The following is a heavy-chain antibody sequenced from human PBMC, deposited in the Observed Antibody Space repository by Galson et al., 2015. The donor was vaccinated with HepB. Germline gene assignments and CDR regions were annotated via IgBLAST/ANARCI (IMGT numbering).Heavy chain of an antibody. CDR2: ISYDGSNK. J-gene: IGHJ4*02. Sequence: SLRLSCAASGFTFSNYGMHWVRQAPGKGLEWVAVISYDGSNKYYADSVKGRFTISRDNSKNTLYLQMNSLRAEDTAVYYCAKEFPPNYDFWSGPYYFDYWGQGTLVTVSS. V-gene: IGHV3-30*18. D-gene: IGHD3-3*01. CDR3: AKEFPPNYDFWSGPYYFDY. CDR1: GFTFSNYG.